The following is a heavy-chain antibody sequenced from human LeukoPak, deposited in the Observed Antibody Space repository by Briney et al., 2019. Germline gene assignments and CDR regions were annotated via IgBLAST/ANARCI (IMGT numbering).Heavy chain of an antibody. CDR1: GFTFSNYA. CDR2: LSGSGGST. CDR3: AKVDSGIVATGSPYFDY. Sequence: GGSLRLSCAASGFTFSNYAMSRVRQAPGKGLEWVSSLSGSGGSTYHADSVKGRFTISRDNSKNTLYLQMNSLRAEDTAVYYCAKVDSGIVATGSPYFDYWGQGTLVTVSS. V-gene: IGHV3-23*01. J-gene: IGHJ4*02. D-gene: IGHD6-13*01.